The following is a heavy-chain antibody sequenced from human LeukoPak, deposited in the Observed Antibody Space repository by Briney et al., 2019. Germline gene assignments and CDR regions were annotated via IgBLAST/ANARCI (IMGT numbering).Heavy chain of an antibody. CDR3: ARAEALKFRDFDY. V-gene: IGHV3-21*01. CDR2: ITSSGSYI. J-gene: IGHJ4*02. CDR1: GITFSNYS. Sequence: GGSLRLSCAASGITFSNYSMNWVRQAPGKGLEWVSSITSSGSYIYYADSVKGRFTISRDNARNSLYLQMNSLRAEDTAIYYCARAEALKFRDFDYWGQGTLVTVSS.